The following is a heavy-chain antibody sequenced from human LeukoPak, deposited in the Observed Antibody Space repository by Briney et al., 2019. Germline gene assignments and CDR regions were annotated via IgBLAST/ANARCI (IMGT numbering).Heavy chain of an antibody. Sequence: GGSLRLSCAASGFTVSSYAMSWVRQAPGKGLEWVSTISGSGDSTYYADSVKGRFTISRDNSKNTLYLQMNSLRADDTAVYYCAKGRSGVVVAALNYWGQGTPVTVSS. D-gene: IGHD2-15*01. V-gene: IGHV3-23*01. J-gene: IGHJ4*02. CDR3: AKGRSGVVVAALNY. CDR1: GFTVSSYA. CDR2: ISGSGDST.